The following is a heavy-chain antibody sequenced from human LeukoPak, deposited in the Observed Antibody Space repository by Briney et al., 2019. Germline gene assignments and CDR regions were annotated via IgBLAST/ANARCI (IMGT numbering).Heavy chain of an antibody. V-gene: IGHV4-59*01. CDR2: IYYSGST. D-gene: IGHD3-22*01. J-gene: IGHJ4*02. CDR1: GGSISSYY. Sequence: SETLSLTRTVSGGSISSYYWSWIRRPPGKGLEWIGYIYYSGSTNYNPSLKSRVTISVDTSKNQFSLKLSSVTAADTAVYYCARVTYYYDSSGYYFDYWGQGTLVTVSS. CDR3: ARVTYYYDSSGYYFDY.